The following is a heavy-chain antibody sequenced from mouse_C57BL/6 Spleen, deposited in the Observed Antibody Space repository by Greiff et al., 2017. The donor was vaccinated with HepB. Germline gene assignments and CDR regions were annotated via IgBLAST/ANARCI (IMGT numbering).Heavy chain of an antibody. Sequence: EVKLMESGGGLVKPGGSLKLSCAASGFTFSDYGMHWVRQAPEKGLEWVAYISSGSSTIYYADTVKGRFTISRDNAKNTLFLQMTSLRSEDTAMYYCAIYGSSSYWYFDVWGTGTTVTVSS. J-gene: IGHJ1*03. D-gene: IGHD1-1*01. V-gene: IGHV5-17*01. CDR1: GFTFSDYG. CDR2: ISSGSSTI. CDR3: AIYGSSSYWYFDV.